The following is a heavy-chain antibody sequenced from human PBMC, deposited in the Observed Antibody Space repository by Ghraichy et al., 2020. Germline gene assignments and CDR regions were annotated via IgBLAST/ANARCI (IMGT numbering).Heavy chain of an antibody. CDR2: ISGSDDST. V-gene: IGHV3-23*01. D-gene: IGHD3-10*01. Sequence: ESLNISCAASGFTSSGYSMSWVRQGPGKGLEWVSDISGSDDSTRYADSVKGRFIFSRDNSKNTLYLQMNSLRVEDTAIYYCARARGFWYFDLWGRGTLVTVSS. CDR3: ARARGFWYFDL. CDR1: GFTSSGYS. J-gene: IGHJ2*01.